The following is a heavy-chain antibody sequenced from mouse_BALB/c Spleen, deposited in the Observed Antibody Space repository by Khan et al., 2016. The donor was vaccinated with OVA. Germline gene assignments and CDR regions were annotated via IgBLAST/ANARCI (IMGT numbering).Heavy chain of an antibody. CDR3: ACGVAAGYRDGGDGMDY. CDR2: INTHSGVP. Sequence: QSVQSGPELKKPGETVRISCQASGYTFTTAGIQRVQKMPGKGLKWIGWINTHSGVPKYAEDFKGRFAFSLEISVNPAYLQTTNLKNEDPDTYCWACGVAAGYRDGGDGMDYGGQGTSVTVSS. J-gene: IGHJ4*01. D-gene: IGHD1-2*01. V-gene: IGHV9-4*02. CDR1: GYTFTTAG.